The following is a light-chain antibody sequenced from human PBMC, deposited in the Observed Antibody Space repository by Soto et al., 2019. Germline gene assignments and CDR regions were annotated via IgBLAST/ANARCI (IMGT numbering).Light chain of an antibody. CDR1: RSVFYISNNKNY. CDR2: WAS. Sequence: DIVMTQSPDSLAVSLGERATINCKSSRSVFYISNNKNYLAWYQQKPGQPPNLLIYWASTRESGVPDRFSGTASGTDFTLTISSLQAEDVAVYYCQQYYSAPPTFGQGTKLEIK. CDR3: QQYYSAPPT. J-gene: IGKJ2*01. V-gene: IGKV4-1*01.